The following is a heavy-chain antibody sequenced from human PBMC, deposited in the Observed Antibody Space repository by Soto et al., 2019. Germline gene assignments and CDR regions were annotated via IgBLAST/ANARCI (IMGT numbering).Heavy chain of an antibody. J-gene: IGHJ4*02. CDR1: GGSISSYY. CDR3: ARGYGDYVLDF. D-gene: IGHD4-17*01. V-gene: IGHV4-59*08. CDR2: IYYSGST. Sequence: SETLSLTCTVSGGSISSYYWSWIRQPPGKGLEWIGYIYYSGSTNYNPSLKSRVTISVDTSKNQFSLKLWSVTAADTAVYYCARGYGDYVLDFWGQGTLVTVS.